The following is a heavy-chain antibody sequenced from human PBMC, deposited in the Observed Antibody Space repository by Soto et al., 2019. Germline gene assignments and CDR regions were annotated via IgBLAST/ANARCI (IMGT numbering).Heavy chain of an antibody. J-gene: IGHJ6*02. V-gene: IGHV1-18*01. CDR2: ISAYNGNT. Sequence: QVQLVQSGAEVKKPGASVKVSCKASGYTFTSYGISWVRQAPGQGLEWMGWISAYNGNTNYAQKLQXXXTXXTDTSTSTAYMELRSLRSDDTAVYYCARGSSGDYAYYGMDVWGQGTTVTVSS. CDR1: GYTFTSYG. D-gene: IGHD4-17*01. CDR3: ARGSSGDYAYYGMDV.